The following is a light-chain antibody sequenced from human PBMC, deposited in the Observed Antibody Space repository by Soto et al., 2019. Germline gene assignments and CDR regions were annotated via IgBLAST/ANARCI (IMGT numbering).Light chain of an antibody. V-gene: IGKV3-20*01. Sequence: EIVLTQSPGTLSLSPGERATLSCRASQSVSSSYLAWYQQKPGQAPRLLIYGASIRATGIPDRFSGSGSGTDFTLTISRLEPEDFAVYYCQQYESWPPLFTFGQGTKVDIK. CDR3: QQYESWPPLFT. J-gene: IGKJ2*01. CDR2: GAS. CDR1: QSVSSSY.